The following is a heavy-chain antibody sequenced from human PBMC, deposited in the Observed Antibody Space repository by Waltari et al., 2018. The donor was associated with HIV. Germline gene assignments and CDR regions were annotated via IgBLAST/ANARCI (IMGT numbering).Heavy chain of an antibody. Sequence: QVQLEESGGDLVKPGGSLRLSCAASGFTFRAYYMSWMRQAPGKGLEWIAHISRGGSITYYADSVKGRFTISRDNAKNSLYLQMLSLRAEDTAIYYCARGEQSAHGPSDYWGQGTLVTVSS. CDR1: GFTFRAYY. D-gene: IGHD4-17*01. CDR2: ISRGGSIT. V-gene: IGHV3-11*01. J-gene: IGHJ4*02. CDR3: ARGEQSAHGPSDY.